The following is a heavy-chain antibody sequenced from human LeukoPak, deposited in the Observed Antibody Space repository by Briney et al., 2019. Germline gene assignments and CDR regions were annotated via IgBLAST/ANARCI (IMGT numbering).Heavy chain of an antibody. CDR1: GYTFTSYY. D-gene: IGHD2-21*01. CDR3: AREGSIGLLIY. Sequence: ASVKVSCKASGYTFTSYYMHWARQAPGQGLEWMGIINPSGGSTSYAQKFQGRVTMTTDTSTSTVYMELSSLRSEDTAVYYCAREGSIGLLIYWGQGTLVTVSS. J-gene: IGHJ4*02. CDR2: INPSGGST. V-gene: IGHV1-46*01.